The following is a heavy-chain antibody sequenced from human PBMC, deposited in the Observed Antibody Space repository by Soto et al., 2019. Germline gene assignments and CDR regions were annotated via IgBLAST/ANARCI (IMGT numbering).Heavy chain of an antibody. CDR3: ARESSSSPTFQY. V-gene: IGHV1-3*01. CDR1: GYTFTSYA. Sequence: ASVKVSCKASGYTFTSYAMHWVRQAPGQRLEWMGWINAGNGNTKYSQKFQGRVTITRDTSASTAYMELSSLRSEDTAVYYCARESSSSPTFQYWGRGSLVPVSS. J-gene: IGHJ1*01. CDR2: INAGNGNT. D-gene: IGHD6-13*01.